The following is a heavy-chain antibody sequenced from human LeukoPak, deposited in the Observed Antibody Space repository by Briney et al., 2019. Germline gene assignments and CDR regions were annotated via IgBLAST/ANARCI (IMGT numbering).Heavy chain of an antibody. Sequence: SETLSLTCSVSGGSINTRDYYWAWIRQPPGRGLEWIGNIFYSGGTYYNPSLKSRVTISVDTSKNQFSLKLSSVTAADTAVYYCAAEGYYDSSGSGTAIDYWGQGTLVTVSS. V-gene: IGHV4-39*07. J-gene: IGHJ4*02. CDR2: IFYSGGT. D-gene: IGHD3-22*01. CDR1: GGSINTRDYY. CDR3: AAEGYYDSSGSGTAIDY.